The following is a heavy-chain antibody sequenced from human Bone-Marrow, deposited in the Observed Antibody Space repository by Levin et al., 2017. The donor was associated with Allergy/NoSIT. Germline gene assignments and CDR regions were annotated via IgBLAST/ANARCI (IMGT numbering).Heavy chain of an antibody. CDR2: ISGSGDRT. CDR3: ARSPCSSASCVDAFDV. Sequence: AGESLKISCAGSGFTFSSYAMSWVRQAPGKGLEWVSVISGSGDRTNYGDSVKGRFTISKDSSKKTVDLLMSSLRAEDTAVYYCARSPCSSASCVDAFDVWGQGTMVTVSS. J-gene: IGHJ3*01. CDR1: GFTFSSYA. V-gene: IGHV3-23*02. D-gene: IGHD2-2*01.